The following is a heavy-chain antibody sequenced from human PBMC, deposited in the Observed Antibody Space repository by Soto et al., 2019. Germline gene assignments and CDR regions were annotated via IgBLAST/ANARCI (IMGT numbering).Heavy chain of an antibody. CDR3: ARALSGSYFVLEH. Sequence: SETLSLTCTVSGGSISSYYWSWIRQPPGKGLEWIGYIYSRGNTNYNPSLKSRISIAADTSKNHFSLKLSSVTAADTAVYFCARALSGSYFVLEHWGQGTLVTVS. J-gene: IGHJ4*02. V-gene: IGHV4-59*12. CDR2: IYSRGNT. CDR1: GGSISSYY. D-gene: IGHD3-10*01.